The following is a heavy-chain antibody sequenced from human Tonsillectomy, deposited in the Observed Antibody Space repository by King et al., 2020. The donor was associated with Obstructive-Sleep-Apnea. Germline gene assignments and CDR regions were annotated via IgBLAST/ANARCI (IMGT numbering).Heavy chain of an antibody. Sequence: VQLQESGPGLVKPSETLSLTCTVSGASISSYYWSWIRQPPGKGLEWIGYIYYSGSTNYNPSLKSRVTISVDTSKNQFSLKVSSVTAADTAVYFCSGVWTVTPPLDWFDPWGQGTLVTVSS. J-gene: IGHJ5*02. CDR1: GASISSYY. V-gene: IGHV4-59*12. CDR3: SGVWTVTPPLDWFDP. CDR2: IYYSGST. D-gene: IGHD4-17*01.